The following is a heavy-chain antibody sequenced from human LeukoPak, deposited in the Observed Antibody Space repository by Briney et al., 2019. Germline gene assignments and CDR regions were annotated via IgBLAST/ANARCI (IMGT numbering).Heavy chain of an antibody. CDR1: GGSISSYY. J-gene: IGHJ4*02. Sequence: SETLSLTCTVSGGSISSYYWSWIRQPPGKGLEWIGYIYYSGGTNYNPSLKSRVTISVDTSKNQFSLKLSSVTAADTAVYYCASHPPGTWGQGTLVTVSS. CDR2: IYYSGGT. V-gene: IGHV4-59*01. CDR3: ASHPPGT. D-gene: IGHD1-1*01.